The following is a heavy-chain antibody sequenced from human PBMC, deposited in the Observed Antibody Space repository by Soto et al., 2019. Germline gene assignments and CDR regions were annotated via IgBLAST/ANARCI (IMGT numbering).Heavy chain of an antibody. CDR2: ISYDGSNK. CDR1: GFTFSSYA. D-gene: IGHD3-22*01. V-gene: IGHV3-30-3*01. CDR3: ARDPIYYDSSASGVDY. J-gene: IGHJ4*02. Sequence: PGGSLRLSCAASGFTFSSYAMHWVRQAPGKGLEWVAVISYDGSNKYYADSVKGRFTISRDNSKNTLYLQMNSLRAEDTAVYYCARDPIYYDSSASGVDYWGQGTLVIVSS.